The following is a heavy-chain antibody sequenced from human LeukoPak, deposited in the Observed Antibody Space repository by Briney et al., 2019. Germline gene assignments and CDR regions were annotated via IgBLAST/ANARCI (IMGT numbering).Heavy chain of an antibody. CDR2: IYYSGST. V-gene: IGHV4-59*01. CDR1: GGSISSYY. Sequence: SETLSLTCTVSGGSISSYYWSWIRQPPGKGLEWIGYIYYSGSTNYNPSLKSRVTISVDTSKNQFSLKLSSVTAADTAVYYCARTAWGSAFDIWGQGTTVIVSS. D-gene: IGHD3-16*01. J-gene: IGHJ3*02. CDR3: ARTAWGSAFDI.